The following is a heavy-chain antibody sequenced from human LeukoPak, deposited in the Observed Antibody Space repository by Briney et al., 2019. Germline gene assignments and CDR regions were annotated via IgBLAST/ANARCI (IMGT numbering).Heavy chain of an antibody. J-gene: IGHJ4*02. CDR2: IHRSGNT. CDR1: GFTFSSYAM. Sequence: PGGSLRLSCAASGFTFSSYAMSWVRQPPGKGLEWIGEIHRSGNTNYHPSLKSRVTISINNSGNQMALELTSVTAADTAIYFCAREMVNAPTPGAYWGQGTLVTVSS. D-gene: IGHD2-21*01. CDR3: AREMVNAPTPGAY. V-gene: IGHV4-4*01.